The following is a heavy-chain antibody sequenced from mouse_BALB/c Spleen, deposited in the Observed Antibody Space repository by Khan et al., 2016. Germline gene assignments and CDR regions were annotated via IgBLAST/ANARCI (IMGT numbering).Heavy chain of an antibody. CDR2: IRYSGST. D-gene: IGHD1-1*01. V-gene: IGHV3-2*02. CDR1: GYSITSDYA. CDR3: ARGYYGGKGCFDY. Sequence: EVQLQESGPGLVKPSQSLSLTCTVTGYSITSDYAWNWIRQFPGNKLEWMGYIRYSGSTSYNPSLKSRISITRDTSKNQFFLQLNSVTTEDTATYYGARGYYGGKGCFDYWGQGTTLTVSS. J-gene: IGHJ2*01.